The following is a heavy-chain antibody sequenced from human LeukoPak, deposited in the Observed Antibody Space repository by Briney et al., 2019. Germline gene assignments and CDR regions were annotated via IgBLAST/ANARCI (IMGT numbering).Heavy chain of an antibody. CDR2: ISGSGGST. J-gene: IGHJ6*02. V-gene: IGHV3-23*01. D-gene: IGHD3-9*01. CDR1: GFTFSSYA. CDR3: AKDASRYYDILTGYPPPQDV. Sequence: GGSLRLSCAASGFTFSSYAMSWVRQAPGKGLEWVSAISGSGGSTYYADSVKGRFTISRDNSKNTLYLQMSSLRAEDTAVYYCAKDASRYYDILTGYPPPQDVWGQGTTVTVSS.